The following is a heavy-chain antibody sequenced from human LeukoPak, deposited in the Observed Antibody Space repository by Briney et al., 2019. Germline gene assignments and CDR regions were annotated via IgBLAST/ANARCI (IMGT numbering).Heavy chain of an antibody. V-gene: IGHV3-7*01. J-gene: IGHJ6*02. D-gene: IGHD3-16*02. CDR1: GFSFSSYW. Sequence: GGSLRLTCVASGFSFSSYWMSWVRQAPGKGLEWVAGIKQDGSENHYVDSVKGRFAVSRDNAKNSLYLQMNSLRVEDTAVYYCARNRDYAIGVWGQGTTVIVSS. CDR2: IKQDGSEN. CDR3: ARNRDYAIGV.